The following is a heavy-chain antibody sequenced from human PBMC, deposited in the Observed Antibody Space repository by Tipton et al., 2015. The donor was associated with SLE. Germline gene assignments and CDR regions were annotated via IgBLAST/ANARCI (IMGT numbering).Heavy chain of an antibody. CDR1: GFSISSSSYT. J-gene: IGHJ3*02. Sequence: LRLSCTVSGFSISSSSYTWGWIRQPPGKGLEWIGTIHYSGTTYYNPSLRSRVTISVDTSKNQFSLKLSSVTAADTAVYYCARDFTMMVVGGAFDIWGQGRMVTVSS. CDR2: IHYSGTT. D-gene: IGHD3-22*01. CDR3: ARDFTMMVVGGAFDI. V-gene: IGHV4-39*07.